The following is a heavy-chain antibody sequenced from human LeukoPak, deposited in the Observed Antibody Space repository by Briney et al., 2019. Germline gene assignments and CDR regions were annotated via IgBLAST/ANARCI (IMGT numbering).Heavy chain of an antibody. V-gene: IGHV4-39*07. D-gene: IGHD3-22*01. J-gene: IGHJ4*02. CDR3: ARDYDSSGYYYQFDY. Sequence: SETLSLTCTVSGGSISSSSYYWGWIRQPPGKGLEWIGSIYYSGSTNYNPSLKSRVTISVDTSKNQFSLKLSSVTAADTAVYYCARDYDSSGYYYQFDYWGQGTLVTVSS. CDR2: IYYSGST. CDR1: GGSISSSSYY.